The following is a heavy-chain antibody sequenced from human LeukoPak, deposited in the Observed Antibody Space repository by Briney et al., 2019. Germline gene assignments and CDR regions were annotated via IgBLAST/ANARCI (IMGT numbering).Heavy chain of an antibody. Sequence: PSETLSLTCAVSGGSFIGYYWSWIRQPPGKGLEWIGEINHSRATNYNPSLKSRVTISVVTSKKEFSLKLKSVTAADTAIYYCARGYFDYYGSGSYYNLIDYWGQGNLVTVSS. CDR2: INHSRAT. V-gene: IGHV4-34*01. D-gene: IGHD3-10*01. CDR1: GGSFIGYY. J-gene: IGHJ4*02. CDR3: ARGYFDYYGSGSYYNLIDY.